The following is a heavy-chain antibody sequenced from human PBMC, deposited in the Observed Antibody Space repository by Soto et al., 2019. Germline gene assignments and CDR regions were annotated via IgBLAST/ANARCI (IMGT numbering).Heavy chain of an antibody. CDR3: ATSPVAGKDYYGMDV. CDR2: IYPGDSDT. Sequence: GESLKISCKGSGYSFTSFWIGWVRQMPGKGLEWMGIIYPGDSDTRYSPSFQGQVTISADKSISTAYLQWSSLKASDTAMYYCATSPVAGKDYYGMDVWGQGTTVTVSS. D-gene: IGHD6-13*01. CDR1: GYSFTSFW. J-gene: IGHJ6*02. V-gene: IGHV5-51*01.